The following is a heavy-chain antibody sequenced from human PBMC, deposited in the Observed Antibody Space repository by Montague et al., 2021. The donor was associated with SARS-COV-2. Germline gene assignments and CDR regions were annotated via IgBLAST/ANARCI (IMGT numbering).Heavy chain of an antibody. CDR3: ARDSRGGRPAH. V-gene: IGHV3-74*01. CDR2: INSDGKST. CDR1: GFTFSNDW. J-gene: IGHJ4*02. Sequence: SLRLSCAASGFTFSNDWMHWVRQAPGKGLVWVSRINSDGKSTSYADSVKGRFTISRDNAKNTLYLQVNSLRAEDTAVYYCARDSRGGRPAHWGQGTLVTVSS. D-gene: IGHD3-10*01.